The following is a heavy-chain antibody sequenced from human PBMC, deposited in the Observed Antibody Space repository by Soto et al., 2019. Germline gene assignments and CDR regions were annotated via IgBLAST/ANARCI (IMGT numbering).Heavy chain of an antibody. CDR3: PRPPGTHDCPYYFDS. CDR1: GFTFSSYA. CDR2: ISGNGDNT. Sequence: GGSLRLSCAASGFTFSSYAMSWVRQAPGTGREWVSSISGNGDNTFYGDSVKGRITISRDNSKNTLYLQMNNLRAEDTAVYYSPRPPGTHDCPYYFDSGGQGTLVTASS. J-gene: IGHJ4*02. D-gene: IGHD3-3*01. V-gene: IGHV3-23*01.